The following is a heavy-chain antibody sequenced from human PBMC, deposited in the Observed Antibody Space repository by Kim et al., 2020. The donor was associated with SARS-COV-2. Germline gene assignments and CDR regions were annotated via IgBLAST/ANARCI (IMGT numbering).Heavy chain of an antibody. Sequence: YIDSVKDRFSISSDTLKNTLDQQMNSLRAEDTAIYYCAKSSTVVATTFDFWGQGTLVTVSS. D-gene: IGHD1-26*01. V-gene: IGHV3-23*01. CDR3: AKSSTVVATTFDF. J-gene: IGHJ4*02.